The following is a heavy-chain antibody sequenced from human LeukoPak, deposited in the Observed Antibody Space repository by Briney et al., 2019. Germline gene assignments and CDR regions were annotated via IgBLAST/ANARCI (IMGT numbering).Heavy chain of an antibody. CDR3: ARGVGCSSTSCYLSWFDP. CDR1: GGSISSGGYY. CDR2: IYYSGST. V-gene: IGHV4-31*03. Sequence: SETLSLTCTVSGGSISSGGYYWSWIRQDPGKGLEWIGYIYYSGSTYYNPSLKSRVTISVDTSKNQFSLKLSSVTAADTAVYYCARGVGCSSTSCYLSWFDPWGQGTLVTVSS. J-gene: IGHJ5*02. D-gene: IGHD2-2*01.